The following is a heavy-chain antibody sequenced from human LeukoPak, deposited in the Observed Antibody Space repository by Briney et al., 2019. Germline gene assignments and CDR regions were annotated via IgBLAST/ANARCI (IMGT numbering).Heavy chain of an antibody. CDR2: IYYTGST. Sequence: SETLSLTCSVSGASISGGTYYWGWIRQPPGKGLEWIGSIYYTGSTYDNPSLKSRVTISVDTSKNQFSLRLSSVTPADTAVYYCARGRSPQWLFLWGQGTLVIVSS. CDR3: ARGRSPQWLFL. D-gene: IGHD6-19*01. CDR1: GASISGGTYY. J-gene: IGHJ4*02. V-gene: IGHV4-39*07.